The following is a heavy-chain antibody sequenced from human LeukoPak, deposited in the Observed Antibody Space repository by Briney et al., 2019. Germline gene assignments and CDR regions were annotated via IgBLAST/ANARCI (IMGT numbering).Heavy chain of an antibody. Sequence: SVKVSRKASGGTFSSYAISWVRQAPGQGLEWMGGIIPIFGTANYAQKFQGRVTITTDESTSTAYMELSSLRSEDTAVYYCARIRDYYYYMDVWGKGTTVTVSS. CDR3: ARIRDYYYYMDV. V-gene: IGHV1-69*05. D-gene: IGHD5-24*01. CDR1: GGTFSSYA. J-gene: IGHJ6*03. CDR2: IIPIFGTA.